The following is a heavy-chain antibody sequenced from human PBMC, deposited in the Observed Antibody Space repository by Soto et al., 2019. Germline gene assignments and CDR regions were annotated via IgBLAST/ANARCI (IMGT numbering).Heavy chain of an antibody. V-gene: IGHV3-30*18. J-gene: IGHJ4*02. CDR3: AKDRGALRWSEEHYYFDY. CDR2: ISYDGRNK. CDR1: TFTFSSYG. D-gene: IGHD2-15*01. Sequence: QSGGSLRLSCEASTFTFSSYGMHWVRQAPGKGLEWVAVISYDGRNKYYADAVKGRFTISRDNSKNTLYLQTDSLRAEDTAVYYCAKDRGALRWSEEHYYFDYWGQGTLVTVSS.